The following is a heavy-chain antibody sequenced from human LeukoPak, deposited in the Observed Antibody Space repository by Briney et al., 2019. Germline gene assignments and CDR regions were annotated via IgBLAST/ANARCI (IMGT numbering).Heavy chain of an antibody. CDR3: ARGYDSSGYFGYYYMDV. J-gene: IGHJ6*03. V-gene: IGHV4-59*01. CDR2: IYYSGST. CDR1: GGSISSYY. D-gene: IGHD3-22*01. Sequence: PSETLSLTCTVSGGSISSYYWSWIRQPPGKGLEWIGYIYYSGSTNYNPSLKSRVTISVDTSKNQFSLKLSSVTAADTAVYYCARGYDSSGYFGYYYMDVWGKGTTVTVSS.